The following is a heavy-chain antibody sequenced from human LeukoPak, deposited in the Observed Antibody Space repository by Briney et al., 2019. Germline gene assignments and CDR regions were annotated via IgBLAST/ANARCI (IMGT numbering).Heavy chain of an antibody. D-gene: IGHD3-16*02. J-gene: IGHJ4*02. V-gene: IGHV3-66*01. Sequence: GGSLRLSCAVSGFTVSRNYMGWVRQAPGKGLEWVSVMYSGDDTYYIDSVKGRFTISRDNSKNTVYLQMNSLRAEDTAVYYCARDQRLGKLSLMFDSWGQGTLVTVSS. CDR1: GFTVSRNY. CDR3: ARDQRLGKLSLMFDS. CDR2: MYSGDDT.